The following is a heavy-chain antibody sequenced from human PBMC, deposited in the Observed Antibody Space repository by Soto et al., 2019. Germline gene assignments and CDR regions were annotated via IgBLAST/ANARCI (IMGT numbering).Heavy chain of an antibody. CDR2: IYHTGIT. Sequence: SETLSLTCVVSGGSISSSYWWSWVRQSPGKGLEWVGEIYHTGITNYNXSXXXXXXXXXDXSNNQFSLMLRSVTAADTAVYYCATLPPRIVVVVTPIPTWGQGTLVTVSS. D-gene: IGHD2-8*02. CDR1: GGSISSSYW. J-gene: IGHJ1*01. CDR3: ATLPPRIVVVVTPIPT. V-gene: IGHV4-4*02.